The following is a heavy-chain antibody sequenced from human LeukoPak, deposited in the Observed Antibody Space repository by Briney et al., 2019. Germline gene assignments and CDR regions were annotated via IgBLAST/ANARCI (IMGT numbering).Heavy chain of an antibody. CDR2: ISGSGGST. CDR3: AKARIAWLQSPYMDV. J-gene: IGHJ6*03. CDR1: GFTFSSYG. V-gene: IGHV3-23*01. Sequence: PGGSLRLSCAASGFTFSSYGMSWVRQAPGKGLEWVSAISGSGGSTYYADSVKGRFTISRDNAKNSLYLQMNSLRAEDMALYYCAKARIAWLQSPYMDVWGKGTTVTVSS. D-gene: IGHD5-18*01.